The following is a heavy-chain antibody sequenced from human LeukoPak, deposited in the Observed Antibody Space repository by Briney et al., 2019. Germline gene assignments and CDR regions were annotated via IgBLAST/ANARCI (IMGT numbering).Heavy chain of an antibody. J-gene: IGHJ4*02. V-gene: IGHV1-2*02. CDR3: GRSSSWYISGFDY. CDR1: GYTFTGYY. D-gene: IGHD6-13*01. Sequence: GASVKVSCKASGYTFTGYYMHWVRQAPGQGLEWMGWINPNSGGTNYAQKFQGRVTMTRDTSISTAYMELSRLRSDDTAVYYYGRSSSWYISGFDYWGQGTLVTVSS. CDR2: INPNSGGT.